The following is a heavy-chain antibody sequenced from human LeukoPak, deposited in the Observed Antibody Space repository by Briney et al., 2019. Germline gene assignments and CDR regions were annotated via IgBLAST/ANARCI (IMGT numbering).Heavy chain of an antibody. Sequence: SETLSLTCSVSGDSINDYYWGWNRQPPGKGPEWIGNIYYTGNTYYNSSLKRRVTITLNTSKNQFSLKVISMTAADTAAYYCRKSDGYGLIRICGRGTMVTVSS. CDR2: IYYTGNT. D-gene: IGHD3-10*01. CDR3: RKSDGYGLIRI. V-gene: IGHV4-39*07. J-gene: IGHJ3*02. CDR1: GDSINDYY.